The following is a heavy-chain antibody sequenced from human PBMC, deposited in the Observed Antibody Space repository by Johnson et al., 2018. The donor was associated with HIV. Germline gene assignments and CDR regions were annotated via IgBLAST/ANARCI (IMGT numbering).Heavy chain of an antibody. CDR3: ARGFSSGYNDAFDI. V-gene: IGHV3-30-3*01. CDR2: ISYDGSNK. CDR1: GFTFSSFA. J-gene: IGHJ3*02. Sequence: QVQLVESGGGVVQPGRSLRLSCEGSGFTFSSFAIHWVRQAPGKGLEWVALISYDGSNKYYADSVKGRFTISRDNSKNTRYLQMNSLRAEDTAVYYCARGFSSGYNDAFDIWGQGTVVTVSS. D-gene: IGHD3-22*01.